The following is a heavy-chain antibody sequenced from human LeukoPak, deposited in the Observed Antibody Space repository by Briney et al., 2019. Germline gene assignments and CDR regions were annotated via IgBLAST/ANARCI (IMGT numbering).Heavy chain of an antibody. Sequence: GGSLRLSCAASGFTFSSYGMHWVRQAPGKGLEWVAVISYDGSNKYYADSVKGRFTISRDNSKNTLYLQTNSLRAEDTAVYYCAKDRRDGGYPYYFDPWGQGILVTVSS. D-gene: IGHD5-12*01. J-gene: IGHJ4*02. CDR3: AKDRRDGGYPYYFDP. CDR1: GFTFSSYG. V-gene: IGHV3-30*18. CDR2: ISYDGSNK.